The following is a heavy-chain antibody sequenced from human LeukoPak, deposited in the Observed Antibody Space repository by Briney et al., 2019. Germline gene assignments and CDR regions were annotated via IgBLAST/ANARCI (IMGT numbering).Heavy chain of an antibody. J-gene: IGHJ4*02. Sequence: SETLSLTCTVSGYSISSGYYWGWIRQPPGKGLEWIGIIYHSGSTYYNPSLKSRVTISVDTSKNQFSLKLSSVTAADTAVYYCARDSEDYYDSSGYYYFDYWGQGTLVTVSS. CDR2: IYHSGST. CDR3: ARDSEDYYDSSGYYYFDY. D-gene: IGHD3-22*01. CDR1: GYSISSGYY. V-gene: IGHV4-38-2*02.